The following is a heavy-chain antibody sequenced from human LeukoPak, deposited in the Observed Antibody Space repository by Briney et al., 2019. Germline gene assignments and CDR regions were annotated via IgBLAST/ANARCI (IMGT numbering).Heavy chain of an antibody. Sequence: GGSLRLSCAASGFTFSSYAMSWVRQAPGKGLEWVSAISGSGGSTYYADSVKGRFTIYRDNSKNTLYLQMNSLRAEDTAVYYCAKDRRYYDSSGSSKEYYFDYWGQGTLVTVSS. CDR2: ISGSGGST. D-gene: IGHD3-22*01. J-gene: IGHJ4*02. CDR3: AKDRRYYDSSGSSKEYYFDY. CDR1: GFTFSSYA. V-gene: IGHV3-23*01.